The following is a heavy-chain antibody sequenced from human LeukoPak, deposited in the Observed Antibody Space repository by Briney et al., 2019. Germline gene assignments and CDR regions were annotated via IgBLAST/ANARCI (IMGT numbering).Heavy chain of an antibody. CDR3: IRGGANSPFDY. D-gene: IGHD1-1*01. V-gene: IGHV3-49*03. Sequence: PGGFLRLSCTASGFTFGDYTMSWFRQAPGKGLEWVGFIRSKTYGGTTEDAASVKGRFTISRDDSKSIAYLQMNSLKSEDTAVYYCIRGGANSPFDYWGQGTLVTVSS. CDR2: IRSKTYGGTT. CDR1: GFTFGDYT. J-gene: IGHJ4*02.